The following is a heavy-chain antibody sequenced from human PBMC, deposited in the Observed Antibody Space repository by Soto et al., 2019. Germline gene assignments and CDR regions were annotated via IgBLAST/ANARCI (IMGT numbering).Heavy chain of an antibody. Sequence: QVQLVESGGGVVQPGRSLRLSCAASGFTFSNYGMHWVRQAPGKGLEWVAVISYDGSNKYYADSVKGRFTISRDNSQNSLYLQMTRMRAEDTAVYYCAKDRGEWESYYSYGMDVWGQGTTVTVS. CDR3: AKDRGEWESYYSYGMDV. J-gene: IGHJ6*02. V-gene: IGHV3-30*18. D-gene: IGHD1-26*01. CDR2: ISYDGSNK. CDR1: GFTFSNYG.